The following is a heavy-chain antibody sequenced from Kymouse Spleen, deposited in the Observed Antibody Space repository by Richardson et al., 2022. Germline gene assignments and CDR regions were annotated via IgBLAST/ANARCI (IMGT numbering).Heavy chain of an antibody. CDR3: AREKGYITMVRGVLHYYYYGMDV. D-gene: IGHD3-10*01. J-gene: IGHJ6*02. CDR2: IKQDGSEK. CDR1: GFTFSSYW. V-gene: IGHV3-7*01. Sequence: EVQLVESGGGLVQPGGSLRLSCAASGFTFSSYWMSWVRQAPGKGLEWVANIKQDGSEKYYVDSVKGRFTISRDNAKNSLYLQMNSLRAEDTAVYYCAREKGYITMVRGVLHYYYYGMDVWGQGTTVTVSS.